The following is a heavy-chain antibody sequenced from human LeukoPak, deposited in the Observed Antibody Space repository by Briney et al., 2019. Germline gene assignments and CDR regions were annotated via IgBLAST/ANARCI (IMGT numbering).Heavy chain of an antibody. D-gene: IGHD3-10*01. CDR2: RDGGGGA. CDR1: GSSLSSFG. V-gene: IGHV3-23*01. Sequence: GGSLRLSCAASGSSLSSFGMTWVRQAPGKGLEWVSTRDGGGGAYYADSAKGRFSISRDNSRNTLYLQMHSLRVEDTAIYYCATDRPYITSWYGCSTPWGQGTLVTVSS. CDR3: ATDRPYITSWYGCSTP. J-gene: IGHJ5*02.